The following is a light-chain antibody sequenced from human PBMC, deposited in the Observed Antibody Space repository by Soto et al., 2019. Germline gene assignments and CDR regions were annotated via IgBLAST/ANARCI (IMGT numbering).Light chain of an antibody. V-gene: IGLV2-14*03. J-gene: IGLJ2*01. CDR3: SSYTGSGSVL. CDR2: DVS. CDR1: FSDVGGYNY. Sequence: QSALTQPASVSGSPGQSITISCTGTFSDVGGYNYVSWYQHHPGKAPKLMIQDVSNRPSGVSNRFSGSKSGNTASLTISGLQAEDEADYYCSSYTGSGSVLFGGGAKVTVL.